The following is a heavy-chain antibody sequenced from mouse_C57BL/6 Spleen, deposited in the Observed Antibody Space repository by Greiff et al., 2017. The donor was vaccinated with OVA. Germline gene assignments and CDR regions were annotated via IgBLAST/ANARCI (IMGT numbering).Heavy chain of an antibody. CDR3: VRSTGTGAMDY. J-gene: IGHJ4*01. CDR2: IRSKSNNYAT. V-gene: IGHV10-1*01. CDR1: GFSFNTYA. D-gene: IGHD1-1*01. Sequence: EVKLVESGGGLVQPKGSLKLSCAASGFSFNTYAMNWVRQAPGKGLEWVARIRSKSNNYATYYADSVKDRFTISRDDSESMLYLQMNNMKTEDTAMYYCVRSTGTGAMDYWGQGTSVTVSS.